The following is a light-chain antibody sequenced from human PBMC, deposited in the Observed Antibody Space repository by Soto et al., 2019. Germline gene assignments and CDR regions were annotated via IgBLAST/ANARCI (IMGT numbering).Light chain of an antibody. CDR1: QSVRSVY. CDR3: QYYSNSLWT. CDR2: DAS. V-gene: IGKV3-20*01. J-gene: IGKJ1*01. Sequence: EVVLTQSPGTLSLSPGERATLSCRASQSVRSVYLAWYQQKPGQAPRLLIYDASSRATDIPDRFSGSGSGTDFTLTISRLEPEDFAIYYCQYYSNSLWTFGQGTKVDIK.